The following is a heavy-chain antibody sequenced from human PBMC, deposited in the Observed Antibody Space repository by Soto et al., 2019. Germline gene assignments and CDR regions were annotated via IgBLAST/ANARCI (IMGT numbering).Heavy chain of an antibody. Sequence: SETLSLTCTVSGGAISSGDYYWSWIRQPPGKGLEWIGYIYYSGSTYYNPSLKSRVTISVDTSKNQFSLKLSSVTAADTAVYYCARDSYDILTGLQYGMDVWGQGTTVTVSS. D-gene: IGHD3-9*01. CDR3: ARDSYDILTGLQYGMDV. V-gene: IGHV4-30-4*01. CDR2: IYYSGST. CDR1: GGAISSGDYY. J-gene: IGHJ6*02.